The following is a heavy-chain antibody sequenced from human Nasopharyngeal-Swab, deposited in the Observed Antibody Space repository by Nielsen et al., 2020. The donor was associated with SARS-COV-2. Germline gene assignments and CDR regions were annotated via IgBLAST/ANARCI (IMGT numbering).Heavy chain of an antibody. Sequence: GGSLRLSCSASGFTFSSYAMHWVRQPPGKGPEYLSAISNNAVSTSYADSVKGRFTISRDNSKNTLYLQMSGLRDEDTAIYYCVTAGDTGWFDRWGQGTLVTVSS. CDR3: VTAGDTGWFDR. J-gene: IGHJ5*02. CDR2: ISNNAVST. CDR1: GFTFSSYA. D-gene: IGHD2-21*02. V-gene: IGHV3-64D*06.